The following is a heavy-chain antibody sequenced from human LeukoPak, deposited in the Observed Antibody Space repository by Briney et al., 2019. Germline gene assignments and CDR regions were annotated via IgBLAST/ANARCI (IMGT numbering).Heavy chain of an antibody. J-gene: IGHJ4*02. Sequence: PGGSLRLSCAASGFTFSSYAMSWVRQAPGKGLEWVSAISGSGDSTYSTDSVKGRFTISRDNSKNTLYLQMNSLRAEDTAVYYCAKKVPANWGSYFDYWGPGTLVTVSS. D-gene: IGHD7-27*01. CDR3: AKKVPANWGSYFDY. V-gene: IGHV3-23*01. CDR1: GFTFSSYA. CDR2: ISGSGDST.